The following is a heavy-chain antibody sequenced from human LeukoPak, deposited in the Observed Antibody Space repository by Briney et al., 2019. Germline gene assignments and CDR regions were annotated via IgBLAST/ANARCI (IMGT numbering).Heavy chain of an antibody. CDR3: ARGKTTVVTPTRRRGLNWFDP. CDR2: INHSGST. J-gene: IGHJ5*02. Sequence: SETLSLTCAVYGGSFSGYYWSWIRQPPGKGLEWIGEINHSGSTNYNPSLKRRVTISVDTSKNQFSLKLSSVTAADTAVYYCARGKTTVVTPTRRRGLNWFDPWGQGTLVTLSS. V-gene: IGHV4-34*01. CDR1: GGSFSGYY. D-gene: IGHD4-23*01.